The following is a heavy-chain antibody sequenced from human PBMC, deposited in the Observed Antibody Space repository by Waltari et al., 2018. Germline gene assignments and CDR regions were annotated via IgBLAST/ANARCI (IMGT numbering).Heavy chain of an antibody. CDR1: GGSFSGYY. J-gene: IGHJ4*02. CDR3: ARGNNYDFWSGYPYYFDY. V-gene: IGHV4-34*01. D-gene: IGHD3-3*01. CDR2: INHSGST. Sequence: QVQLQQWGAGLLKPSETLSLTCAVYGGSFSGYYWSWIRQPPGKGLEWIGEINHSGSTNYNPSLKSRVTISVDTSKNQFSLKLSSVTAADTAVYYCARGNNYDFWSGYPYYFDYWGQGTLVTVSS.